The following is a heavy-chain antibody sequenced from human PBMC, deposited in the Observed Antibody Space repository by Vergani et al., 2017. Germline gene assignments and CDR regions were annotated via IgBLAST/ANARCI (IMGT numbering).Heavy chain of an antibody. J-gene: IGHJ6*03. CDR2: IYYSCST. V-gene: IGHV4-39*01. CDR1: GGSIRSTFYY. D-gene: IGHD6-13*01. CDR3: ARHKEQLVPGNYYYYYYMDV. Sequence: QLQLQESDPGLVKPSETLSLTCTVSGGSIRSTFYYLGCIRQPPGKGLEWIGTIYYSCSTSYNPSLKSLVTISVDTSKNQFSLKLNSVTAADTAVYYCARHKEQLVPGNYYYYYYMDVWGKGTTVTVSS.